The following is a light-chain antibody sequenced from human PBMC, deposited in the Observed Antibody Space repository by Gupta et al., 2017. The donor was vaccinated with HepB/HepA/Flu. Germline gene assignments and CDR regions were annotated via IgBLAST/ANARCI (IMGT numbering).Light chain of an antibody. Sequence: QSALTQPRPVSGSPGQSVTISCTGTSSDVGGYNYVSWYQQHPGKAPKLMIYDVSKRPSGVPDRFSGSKSGNTASLTISGLQAEDEADYYCCSYAGSYTLGVFGGGTKLTVL. J-gene: IGLJ3*02. CDR3: CSYAGSYTLGV. CDR2: DVS. CDR1: SSDVGGYNY. V-gene: IGLV2-11*01.